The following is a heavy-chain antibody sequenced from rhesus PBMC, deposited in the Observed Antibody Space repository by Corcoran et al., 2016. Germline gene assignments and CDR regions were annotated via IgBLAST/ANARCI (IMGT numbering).Heavy chain of an antibody. CDR1: GGSISSSNW. CDR2: IGGSSGMN. Sequence: QVQLQESGPGLVKPSETLSLTCVVSGGSISSSNWWTWIRQPPGKGLEWIGNIGGSSGMNYYNPTLKSRVTTSKDPSKNQFSLNRRSVTTADTAVYYCARHPHPFSYSGAWGNRFDVWGAGILVTVSS. CDR3: ARHPHPFSYSGAWGNRFDV. D-gene: IGHD6-31*01. V-gene: IGHV4-65*02. J-gene: IGHJ5-1*01.